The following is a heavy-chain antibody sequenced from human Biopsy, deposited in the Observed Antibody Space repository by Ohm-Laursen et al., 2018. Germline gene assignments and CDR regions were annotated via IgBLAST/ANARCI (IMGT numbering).Heavy chain of an antibody. V-gene: IGHV3-23*01. CDR2: IRGSGGRT. Sequence: SLRLSCAASGFTFSNYAMSWVRQAPAQGLEWVSGIRGSGGRTYYEESMKGRFTISRDNSKKTVYLQMKSLRAGETAVYYCAKEILSAVGTSGFDPWGQGTLVTVSS. D-gene: IGHD1/OR15-1a*01. J-gene: IGHJ5*02. CDR1: GFTFSNYA. CDR3: AKEILSAVGTSGFDP.